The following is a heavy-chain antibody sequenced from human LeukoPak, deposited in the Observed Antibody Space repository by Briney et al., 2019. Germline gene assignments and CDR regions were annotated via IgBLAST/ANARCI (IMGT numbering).Heavy chain of an antibody. D-gene: IGHD3-9*01. J-gene: IGHJ3*02. CDR1: GGTFNNYS. Sequence: ASVKVSCKASGGTFNNYSITWVRQAPGQGLEWLGGFLPIFGTANYAQKFQGRVTTTADESTSTAYMELSGLRSEDTAVYYCAILSRVLRYFDSAFDIWGQGTMVTVSS. CDR2: FLPIFGTA. V-gene: IGHV1-69*13. CDR3: AILSRVLRYFDSAFDI.